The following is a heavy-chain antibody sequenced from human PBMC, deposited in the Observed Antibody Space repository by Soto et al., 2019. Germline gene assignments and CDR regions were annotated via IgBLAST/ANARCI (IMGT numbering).Heavy chain of an antibody. CDR3: AKDHPAY. J-gene: IGHJ4*02. CDR1: GFTFSSYG. CDR2: ISYDGSNK. Sequence: LRLSCAASGFTFSSYGMHWVRQAPGKGLEWVAVISYDGSNKYYADSVKGRFTISRDNSKNTLYLQMNSLRAEDTAVYYCAKDHPAYWGQGTLVTVSS. V-gene: IGHV3-30*18.